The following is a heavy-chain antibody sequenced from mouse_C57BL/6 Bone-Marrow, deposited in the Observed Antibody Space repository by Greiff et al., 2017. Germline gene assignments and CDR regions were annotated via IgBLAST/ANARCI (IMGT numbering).Heavy chain of an antibody. D-gene: IGHD2-3*01. J-gene: IGHJ3*01. CDR1: GYTFTGYW. Sequence: QVQLQQSGAELMKPGASVKLSCKATGYTFTGYWIEWVKQRPGHGLEWIGEILPGSGSTNYNEKFKGKATFTADPSSNTAYMQLSSLTTEDSAIYYGAREARYDGYYVGFAYWGQGTLVTVSA. CDR3: AREARYDGYYVGFAY. CDR2: ILPGSGST. V-gene: IGHV1-9*01.